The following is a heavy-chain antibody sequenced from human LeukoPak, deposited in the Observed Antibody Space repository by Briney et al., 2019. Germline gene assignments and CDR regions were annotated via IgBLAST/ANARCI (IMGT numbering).Heavy chain of an antibody. D-gene: IGHD1-26*01. J-gene: IGHJ4*02. Sequence: PGGSLRLSCAASGFTFSSYGMHWVRQAPGKGLEWVAFIRYDGSNKYYADSVKGRFTISGDNSKNTLYLQMNSLRAEDTAVYYCAKESGSGSYSDFDYWGQGTLVTVSS. V-gene: IGHV3-30*02. CDR2: IRYDGSNK. CDR1: GFTFSSYG. CDR3: AKESGSGSYSDFDY.